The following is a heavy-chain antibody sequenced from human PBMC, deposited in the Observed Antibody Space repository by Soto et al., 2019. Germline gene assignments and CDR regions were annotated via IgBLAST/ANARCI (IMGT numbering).Heavy chain of an antibody. CDR2: IIPILGIA. V-gene: IGHV1-69*02. D-gene: IGHD6-13*01. Sequence: QVQLVQSGAEVKKPGSSVKVSCKASGGTFSSYTISWVRQAPGQGLEWMGRIIPILGIANYAQKFQGRVTITADKSRITACLEFSSFRSEDTALYYCALAPYSSSWFYYFDYWGQGTLVTVSS. CDR3: ALAPYSSSWFYYFDY. CDR1: GGTFSSYT. J-gene: IGHJ4*02.